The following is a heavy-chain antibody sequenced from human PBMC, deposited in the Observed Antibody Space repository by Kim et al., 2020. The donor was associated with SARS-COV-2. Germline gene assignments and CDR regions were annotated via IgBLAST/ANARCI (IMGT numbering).Heavy chain of an antibody. CDR3: ARDGYSYLDV. CDR2: IYHSGST. V-gene: IGHV4-31*03. CDR1: GGSLSSGGYY. D-gene: IGHD5-18*01. J-gene: IGHJ6*01. Sequence: SETLSLTRTVSGGSLSSGGYYWSWIRQFPGKDLEWIGYIYHSGSTYYNPSLKSRVIMSVDTSKNQFSLKLSSVTSADTAVYYCARDGYSYLDVWGQGTTVIVSS.